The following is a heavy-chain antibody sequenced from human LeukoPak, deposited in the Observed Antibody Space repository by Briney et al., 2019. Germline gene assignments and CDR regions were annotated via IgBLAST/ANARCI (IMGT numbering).Heavy chain of an antibody. CDR3: ARSRTTMVRGSPNWSFDS. J-gene: IGHJ4*02. CDR1: GGSISSYT. D-gene: IGHD3-10*01. V-gene: IGHV4-59*01. CDR2: IYYSGST. Sequence: SETLSLTCTVAGGSISSYTWNWIRQPPGKGLEWIGYIYYSGSTNYNPSLKSRVIILVDTSKNQFSLKLSSVTAADTAVYYCARSRTTMVRGSPNWSFDSWGQGILVTVSS.